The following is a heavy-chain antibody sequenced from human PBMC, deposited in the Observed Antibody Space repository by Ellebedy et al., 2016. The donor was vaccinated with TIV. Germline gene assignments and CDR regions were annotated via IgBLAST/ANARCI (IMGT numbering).Heavy chain of an antibody. J-gene: IGHJ3*01. CDR2: INPNTGGT. V-gene: IGHV1-2*02. CDR3: ATVSDAFDF. CDR1: RFTGYY. Sequence: AASVKVSCKASRFTGYYLHWVRQAPGQGLEWIGWINPNTGGTDYAQKFQGRVTMTRDTSTSTAYMEVSRLRSDDTAVYYCATVSDAFDFWGQGTMVTVSS.